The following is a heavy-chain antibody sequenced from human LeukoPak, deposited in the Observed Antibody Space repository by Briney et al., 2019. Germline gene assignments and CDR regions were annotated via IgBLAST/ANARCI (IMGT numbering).Heavy chain of an antibody. D-gene: IGHD2-8*01. V-gene: IGHV4-39*01. CDR2: ISYSGST. J-gene: IGHJ3*02. CDR3: ARPLVRSAPNYPFDI. CDR1: GGSISSSTYY. Sequence: PSETLSLTCTVSGGSISSSTYYWAWIRQPPGKGLECIGSISYSGSTYYNPSLKSRVTISVDTSKNQFSLKLSSVTAADTAVYYCARPLVRSAPNYPFDIWGQGTMVIVSS.